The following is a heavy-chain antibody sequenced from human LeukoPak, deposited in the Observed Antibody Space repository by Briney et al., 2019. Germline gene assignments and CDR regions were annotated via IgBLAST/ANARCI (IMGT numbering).Heavy chain of an antibody. D-gene: IGHD6-13*01. CDR1: GGSISSSNW. V-gene: IGHV4-4*02. J-gene: IGHJ5*02. CDR3: ARVGEQLASGFDP. Sequence: SGTLSLTCAVSGGSISSSNWWSWVRQPPGKGLEWIGGIYHSGSTNYNPSLKSRVTISVDKSKNQFSLKLSSVTAADTAVYYCARVGEQLASGFDPWGQGTLVTVSS. CDR2: IYHSGST.